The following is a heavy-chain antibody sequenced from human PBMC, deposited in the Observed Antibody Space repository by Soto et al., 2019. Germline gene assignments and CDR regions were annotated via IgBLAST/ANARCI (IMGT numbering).Heavy chain of an antibody. D-gene: IGHD2-2*01. V-gene: IGHV4-31*03. CDR1: GGSISSGGYY. CDR3: ARVVLNRGYCSSTSCYRWKYPDY. J-gene: IGHJ4*02. Sequence: QVQLQESGPGLVKPSQTLSLTCTVSGGSISSGGYYWSWIRQHPGKGLEWIGYIYYSGSTYYNPSLKSRVTISVDTSKNQFSLKLSSVTAADTAVYYCARVVLNRGYCSSTSCYRWKYPDYWGQGTLVTVSS. CDR2: IYYSGST.